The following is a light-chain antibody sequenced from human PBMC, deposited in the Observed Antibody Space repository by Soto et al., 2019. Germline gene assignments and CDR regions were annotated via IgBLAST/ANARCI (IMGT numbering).Light chain of an antibody. V-gene: IGLV2-14*02. Sequence: QSVLTQPASVSWSPGQSITISCTETNTDVGSYNLVSWYQQHPGKAPKLMIYEGTKRPSGVSDRFSGSKSGNTASLTISGLQAEDEADYYCSSFTSRFTFVFGTGTKVTVL. CDR3: SSFTSRFTFV. J-gene: IGLJ1*01. CDR1: NTDVGSYNL. CDR2: EGT.